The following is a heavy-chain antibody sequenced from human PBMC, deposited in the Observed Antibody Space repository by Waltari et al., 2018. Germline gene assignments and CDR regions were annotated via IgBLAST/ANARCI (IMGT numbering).Heavy chain of an antibody. CDR1: GFTFSSYS. J-gene: IGHJ6*02. Sequence: EVQLVESGGGLVKPGGSLRLSCAASGFTFSSYSMNWFRQAPGRGLKWDASISRSSGYIYYADSVKGPFTIARDNAKNSLYLQMNSLRAEDTAVYYCARVRRATIVLYYYGMDVWGQGTTVTVSS. CDR3: ARVRRATIVLYYYGMDV. CDR2: ISRSSGYI. V-gene: IGHV3-21*01. D-gene: IGHD5-12*01.